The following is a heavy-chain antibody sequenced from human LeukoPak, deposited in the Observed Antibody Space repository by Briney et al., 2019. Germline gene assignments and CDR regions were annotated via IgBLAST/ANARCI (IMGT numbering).Heavy chain of an antibody. CDR2: INSDGSST. CDR3: ARESVGAPYNWFDP. Sequence: GGSLRLSCAASGFTFSSYWMHWVRQAPGKGLVWVSRINSDGSSTSYADSVKGRFTISRDNAKNTLYLQMNSLRAEDTAVYYCARESVGAPYNWFDPWGQGALVTVSS. J-gene: IGHJ5*02. V-gene: IGHV3-74*01. CDR1: GFTFSSYW. D-gene: IGHD1-26*01.